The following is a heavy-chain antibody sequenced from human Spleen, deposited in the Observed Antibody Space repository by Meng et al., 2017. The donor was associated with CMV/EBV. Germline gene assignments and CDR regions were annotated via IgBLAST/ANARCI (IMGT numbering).Heavy chain of an antibody. V-gene: IGHV1-18*01. Sequence: ASVQVSCKASGYTFTSYDINWVRQATGQGLEWLGWIRVYNGDTKYAQKFQDRVTMTTDTSTSTAYLELRSLRSDDTAVYYCARRGPSYCGVDCLAWFDPWGQGTLVTVSS. CDR1: GYTFTSYD. D-gene: IGHD2-21*01. CDR3: ARRGPSYCGVDCLAWFDP. CDR2: IRVYNGDT. J-gene: IGHJ5*02.